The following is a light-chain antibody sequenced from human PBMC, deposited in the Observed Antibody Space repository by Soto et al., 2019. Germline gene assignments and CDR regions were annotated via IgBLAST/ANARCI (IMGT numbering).Light chain of an antibody. CDR1: SSDVGGFNY. J-gene: IGLJ1*01. V-gene: IGLV2-14*01. Sequence: QSVLSQPASVSGSPGQSITISCTATSSDVGGFNYVSWVQQHPGKAPKLMIYEVSNRPSGVSNRFSGSKSGNTASLTISGLQAEDEADYYCSSYTSSSTLYVFGTGTKVTVL. CDR3: SSYTSSSTLYV. CDR2: EVS.